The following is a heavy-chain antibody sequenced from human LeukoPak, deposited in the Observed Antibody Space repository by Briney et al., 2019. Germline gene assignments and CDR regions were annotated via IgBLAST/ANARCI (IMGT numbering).Heavy chain of an antibody. CDR1: GSTFSSYD. V-gene: IGHV3-30*03. CDR3: ARGPLHGAFDY. D-gene: IGHD4-17*01. Sequence: PGGSLRLSCAASGSTFSSYDMHWVRQAPGKGLEWVAHVASDGRNKYYADSVQGRFTGSRDNSKNTVYLQMNSLRADDTAVYYCARGPLHGAFDYWGQGTLVTVSS. J-gene: IGHJ4*02. CDR2: VASDGRNK.